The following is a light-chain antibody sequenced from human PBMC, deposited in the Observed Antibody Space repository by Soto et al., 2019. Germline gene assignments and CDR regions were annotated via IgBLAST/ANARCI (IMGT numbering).Light chain of an antibody. CDR2: GAS. CDR1: QIVSSTY. V-gene: IGKV3-20*01. CDR3: QQYGSSPRYT. J-gene: IGKJ2*01. Sequence: ETVLTQSPDTLSLSPGERVTLSCRASQIVSSTYLTWYQQKPGQAPRLLIYGASSRATGIPDRFSGSGSGTDFTLTINKLEPEDVAVYYCQQYGSSPRYTFGQGTKLEIK.